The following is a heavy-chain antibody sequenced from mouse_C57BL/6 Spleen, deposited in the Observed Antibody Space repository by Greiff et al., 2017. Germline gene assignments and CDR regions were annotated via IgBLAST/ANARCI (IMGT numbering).Heavy chain of an antibody. CDR1: GFTFSDYG. Sequence: VQLQQSGGGLVKPGGSLKLSCAASGFTFSDYGMHWVRQAPEKGLEWVAYISSGSSTIYYADTVKGRFTISRDNAKNTLFLQMTSLRSEDTAMYYCARATTVVAHFDYWGQGTTLTVSS. V-gene: IGHV5-17*01. D-gene: IGHD1-1*01. J-gene: IGHJ2*01. CDR2: ISSGSSTI. CDR3: ARATTVVAHFDY.